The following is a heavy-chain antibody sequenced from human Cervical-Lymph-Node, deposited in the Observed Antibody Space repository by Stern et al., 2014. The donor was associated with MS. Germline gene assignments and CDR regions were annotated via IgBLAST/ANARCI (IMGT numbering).Heavy chain of an antibody. CDR1: GFTFSSYW. J-gene: IGHJ4*02. CDR3: ARDTLADYYDSSGYYAHFDY. CDR2: IKQDGSEK. V-gene: IGHV3-7*01. Sequence: EVQLVESGGGLVQPGGSLRLSCAASGFTFSSYWMSWVRQAPGKGLEWVANIKQDGSEKYYVDSVKGRFTISRDNAKNSLYLQMNSLRAEDTAVYYCARDTLADYYDSSGYYAHFDYWGQGTLVTVSS. D-gene: IGHD3-22*01.